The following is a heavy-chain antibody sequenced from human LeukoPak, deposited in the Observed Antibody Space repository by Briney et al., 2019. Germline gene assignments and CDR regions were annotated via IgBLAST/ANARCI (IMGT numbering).Heavy chain of an antibody. V-gene: IGHV3-23*01. CDR1: GFTFNIYA. CDR3: AREAGPYCSSTSCYGAFDI. Sequence: GGSLRLSCAASGFTFNIYAMSWVRQAPGKGLDWVSSISGSGDSTYYADSVKGRFTISRDNAKNSLYLQMNSLRAEDTAVYYCAREAGPYCSSTSCYGAFDIWGQGTMVTVSS. D-gene: IGHD2-2*01. J-gene: IGHJ3*02. CDR2: ISGSGDST.